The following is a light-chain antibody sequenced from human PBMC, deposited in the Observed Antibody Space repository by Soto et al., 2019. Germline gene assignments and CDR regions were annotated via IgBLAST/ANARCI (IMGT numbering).Light chain of an antibody. CDR1: QSISSW. CDR3: QQYQSYPYT. J-gene: IGKJ2*01. CDR2: KAS. Sequence: DIQMTQSPSTLSASVGDRVTIACRASQSISSWLAWYQQRPGKAPKILIYKASSLASGVPSRFGGSGSGTEFTLTISSLQPDDTATYYCQQYQSYPYTFGQGTKLEIK. V-gene: IGKV1-5*03.